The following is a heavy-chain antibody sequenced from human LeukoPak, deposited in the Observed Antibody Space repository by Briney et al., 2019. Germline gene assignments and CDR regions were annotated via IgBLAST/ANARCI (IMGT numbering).Heavy chain of an antibody. V-gene: IGHV3-48*04. CDR2: ISSSSSTI. CDR1: GFTFSSYS. J-gene: IGHJ1*01. D-gene: IGHD2-15*01. CDR3: AREEDRYCSGGSCYSFGYFQH. Sequence: GGSLRLSCAASGFTFSSYSMNWVRQAPGKGLEWVSYISSSSSTIYYADSVKGRFTISRDNAKNSLYLQMNSLRAEDTAVYYCAREEDRYCSGGSCYSFGYFQHWGQGTLVTVSS.